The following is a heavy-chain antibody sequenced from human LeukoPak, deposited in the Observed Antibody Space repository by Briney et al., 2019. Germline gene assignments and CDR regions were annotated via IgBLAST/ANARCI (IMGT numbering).Heavy chain of an antibody. D-gene: IGHD3-10*01. CDR2: IYYSGST. V-gene: IGHV4-59*01. J-gene: IGHJ3*02. Sequence: PSETLSLTCTVSGGSISSYYWSWIRQPPGKGLEWIGYIYYSGSTNYNPSLKSRVTISVDTSKNQFSLKLSSVTAADTAGYYCARYYYGSGSYYNGHAGAFDIWGQGTMVTVSS. CDR1: GGSISSYY. CDR3: ARYYYGSGSYYNGHAGAFDI.